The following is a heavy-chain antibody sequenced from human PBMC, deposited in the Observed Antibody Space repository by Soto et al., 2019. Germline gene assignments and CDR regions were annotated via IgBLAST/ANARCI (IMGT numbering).Heavy chain of an antibody. CDR1: GYIFTNFY. V-gene: IGHV1-46*03. Sequence: QVQLVQPGAEVKKPGASVKFSCKASGYIFTNFYIHWVRQAPGQGLEWIGIINPNGDSTNYAQNFQGRGTMTRDTSTSTVYMDLSSLRSEDTAVYYCTRGLASGDYWGQGTLITVSS. CDR2: INPNGDST. J-gene: IGHJ4*02. D-gene: IGHD6-6*01. CDR3: TRGLASGDY.